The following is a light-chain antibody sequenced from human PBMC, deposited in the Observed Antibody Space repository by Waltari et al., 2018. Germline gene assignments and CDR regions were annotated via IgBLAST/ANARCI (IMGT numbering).Light chain of an antibody. V-gene: IGKV3-20*01. J-gene: IGKJ2*01. CDR2: AAS. CDR3: QQHGTSPYT. Sequence: WRASQSVSSNYLAWYQQKPGQAPSLLIYAASSRATCVPDRISGSGSGTDFTRTRSRLEPEDFAVYYCQQHGTSPYTFGQGTKLQIK. CDR1: QSVSSNY.